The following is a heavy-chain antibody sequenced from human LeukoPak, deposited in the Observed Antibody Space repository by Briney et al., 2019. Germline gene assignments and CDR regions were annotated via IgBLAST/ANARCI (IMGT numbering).Heavy chain of an antibody. D-gene: IGHD3-10*01. CDR3: TREEERHQRGFDY. CDR2: IRTISRYT. CDR1: GFTLSSYN. V-gene: IGHV3-21*01. Sequence: GRSMRPSSAASGFTLSSYNMDWVRQAPGKGLEWVSSIRTISRYTYYADSVKGRFTISRDNANNSLYLQMNGLRAEDNAVYYCTREEERHQRGFDYWGQGTLVTVSS. J-gene: IGHJ4*02.